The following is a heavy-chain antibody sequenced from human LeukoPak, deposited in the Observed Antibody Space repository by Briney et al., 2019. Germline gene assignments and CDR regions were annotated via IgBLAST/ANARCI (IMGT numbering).Heavy chain of an antibody. CDR3: ARERKGYYYDSSGYYPVAFDI. D-gene: IGHD3-22*01. CDR1: GYSINNGYQ. V-gene: IGHV4-38-2*02. Sequence: SETLSLTCAVSGYSINNGYQWAWIRQSPGRGLEWIGSIYHNGGAHYNPSLRSRVVISVDTSNNQFSLRLSSVTVADTAVYYCARERKGYYYDSSGYYPVAFDIWGQGTMVTVSS. CDR2: IYHNGGA. J-gene: IGHJ3*02.